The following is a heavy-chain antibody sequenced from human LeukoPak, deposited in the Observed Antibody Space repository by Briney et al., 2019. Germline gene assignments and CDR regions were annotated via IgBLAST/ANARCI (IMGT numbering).Heavy chain of an antibody. Sequence: GSLRLSCAASGFIFNNYGMQWVRRAPDNGLEWVTVISCDGTTQYYADSVKGRFTVSRDDSKNTLFLQMNSLRAEDTAVYYCAKEANHCSSRHYDYWGQGILVTVSS. D-gene: IGHD1-14*01. CDR1: GFIFNNYG. CDR2: ISCDGTTQ. J-gene: IGHJ4*02. CDR3: AKEANHCSSRHYDY. V-gene: IGHV3-30*18.